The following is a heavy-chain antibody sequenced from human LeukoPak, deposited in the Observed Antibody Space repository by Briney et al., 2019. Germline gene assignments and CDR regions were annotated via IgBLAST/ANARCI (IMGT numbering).Heavy chain of an antibody. CDR2: TYSDDNT. D-gene: IGHD1-1*01. V-gene: IGHV3-53*01. J-gene: IGHJ4*02. Sequence: TGGSLRLSCAASGFTVSNNYMGWVRQAPGKALEWVSLTYSDDNTYYADPVKGRFTISRDNSKNTLFLQMNSLRAEDTAVYYCAGVSKSATTGTVLDHWGQGTLVTVSS. CDR1: GFTVSNNY. CDR3: AGVSKSATTGTVLDH.